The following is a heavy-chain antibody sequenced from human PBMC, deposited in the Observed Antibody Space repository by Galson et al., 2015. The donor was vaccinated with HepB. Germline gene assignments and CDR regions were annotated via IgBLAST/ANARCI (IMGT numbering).Heavy chain of an antibody. Sequence: SLRLSCAASGFTFSSYAMHWVRQAPGKGLEWVAVISYDGSKKYYADAVKGRFTVSRDNSKNTLYLQMNSLRDEDTAVYYCARDTGSSGYYYAFDIWGQGTMVTVSS. CDR1: GFTFSSYA. D-gene: IGHD3-22*01. CDR2: ISYDGSKK. CDR3: ARDTGSSGYYYAFDI. V-gene: IGHV3-30-3*01. J-gene: IGHJ3*02.